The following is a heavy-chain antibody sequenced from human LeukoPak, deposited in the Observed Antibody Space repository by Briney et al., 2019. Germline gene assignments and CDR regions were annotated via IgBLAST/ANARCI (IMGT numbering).Heavy chain of an antibody. V-gene: IGHV4-59*01. CDR3: ARAVYSSSPNQIDY. D-gene: IGHD6-6*01. J-gene: IGHJ4*02. CDR2: IYYSGST. Sequence: SETLSLTCTVSGGSISSYYWSWIRQPPGKGLEWIGYIYYSGSTNYNPSLKSRVTISVDTSKNQFSLKLSSVTAADTAVYYCARAVYSSSPNQIDYWGQGTLVTVSS. CDR1: GGSISSYY.